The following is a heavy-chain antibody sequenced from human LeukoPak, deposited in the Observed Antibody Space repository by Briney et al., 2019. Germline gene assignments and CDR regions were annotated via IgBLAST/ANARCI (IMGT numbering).Heavy chain of an antibody. V-gene: IGHV3-66*01. J-gene: IGHJ4*02. CDR3: AREGSGGYYPFDY. D-gene: IGHD3-22*01. CDR1: GFTVSSNY. Sequence: GSLRLSCAASGFTVSSNYVSWVRQAPGKGLEWVSVIYSGGSTYYADSVKGRFTISRDNSKNTLYLQMNSLRAEDTAVYYCAREGSGGYYPFDYWGQGTLVTVSS. CDR2: IYSGGST.